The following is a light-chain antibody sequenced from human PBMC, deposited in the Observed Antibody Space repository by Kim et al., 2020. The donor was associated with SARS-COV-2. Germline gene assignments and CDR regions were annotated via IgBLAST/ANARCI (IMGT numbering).Light chain of an antibody. V-gene: IGKV3-20*01. CDR2: GAS. J-gene: IGKJ4*02. CDR3: QQYGTSPET. CDR1: QSVNSNY. Sequence: LSPGERATLSCRASQSVNSNYLAWYQRKPGQAPRRLIYGASGRATGIPDRFSGSGSGTDFTLSINRLEPEDFAVYDCQQYGTSPETFGGGTKLEI.